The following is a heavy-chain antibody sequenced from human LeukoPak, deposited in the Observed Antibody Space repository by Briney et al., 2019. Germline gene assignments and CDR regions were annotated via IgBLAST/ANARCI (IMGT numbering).Heavy chain of an antibody. D-gene: IGHD5-18*01. CDR2: ISGSGGST. Sequence: PGGSLRLSCAASGFTFSSYAMSWVRQAPGKGLEWASAISGSGGSTYYADSVKGRFTISRDNSKNTLYLQMNSLRAEDTAVYYCAKAGYSRYYFDYWGQGTLVTVSS. J-gene: IGHJ4*02. CDR1: GFTFSSYA. V-gene: IGHV3-23*01. CDR3: AKAGYSRYYFDY.